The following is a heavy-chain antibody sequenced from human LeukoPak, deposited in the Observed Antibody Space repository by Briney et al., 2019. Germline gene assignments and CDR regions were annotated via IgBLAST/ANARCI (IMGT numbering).Heavy chain of an antibody. J-gene: IGHJ3*02. CDR1: GFTFSSYS. CDR2: ISSSSSTI. CDR3: AREGYGDYADAFDI. Sequence: GGSLRLSCAASGFTFSSYSMNWVRQAPGKGLEWVSYISSSSSTIYYADSVKGRFTISRDNAKNSLYLQMNSLGDEDTAVYYCAREGYGDYADAFDIWGQGTMVTVSS. V-gene: IGHV3-48*02. D-gene: IGHD4-17*01.